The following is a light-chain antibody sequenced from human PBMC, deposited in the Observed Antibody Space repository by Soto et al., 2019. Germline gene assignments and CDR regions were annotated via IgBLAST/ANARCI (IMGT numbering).Light chain of an antibody. CDR2: EVT. J-gene: IGLJ3*02. CDR3: SSYAASNNFYFV. V-gene: IGLV2-8*01. CDR1: SSDVCGYNY. Sequence: QSVLTQPPSASRSPGQAVHISCPGNSSDVCGYNYVSWYQQYPGRAPKLMIYEVTKRPSGVPDRFSGSKSGNTASLTVSGLQAEDEADYYCSSYAASNNFYFVFGGGTKVTVL.